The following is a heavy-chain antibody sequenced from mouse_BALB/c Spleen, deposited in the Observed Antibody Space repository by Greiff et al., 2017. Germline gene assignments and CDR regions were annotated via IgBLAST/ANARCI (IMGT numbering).Heavy chain of an antibody. Sequence: VKLVESGPGLVAPSQSLSITCTVSGFSLTGYGVNWVRQPPGKGLEWLGMIWGDGSTDYNSALKSRLSISKDNSKSQVFLKMNSLQTDDTARYYCAREGSTMITTRYAMDYWGQGTSVTVSS. CDR2: IWGDGST. CDR1: GFSLTGYG. CDR3: AREGSTMITTRYAMDY. V-gene: IGHV2-6-7*01. J-gene: IGHJ4*01. D-gene: IGHD2-4*01.